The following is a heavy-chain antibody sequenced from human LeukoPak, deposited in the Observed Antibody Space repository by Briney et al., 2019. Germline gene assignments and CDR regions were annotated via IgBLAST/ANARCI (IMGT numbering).Heavy chain of an antibody. J-gene: IGHJ3*02. D-gene: IGHD3-3*01. V-gene: IGHV4-4*02. CDR2: MYHSGST. Sequence: PSGTLSLTCAVSGGSISSNHWWSWVRQPPKKGLEWIGEMYHSGSTNYNPSLKSRVTISVDTSKNQFSLKLSSVTAADTAVYYCARTTIFGVARGAFDIWGQGTMVTVSS. CDR3: ARTTIFGVARGAFDI. CDR1: GGSISSNHW.